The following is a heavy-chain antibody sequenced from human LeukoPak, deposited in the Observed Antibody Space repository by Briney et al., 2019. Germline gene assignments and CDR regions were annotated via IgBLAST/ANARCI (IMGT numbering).Heavy chain of an antibody. CDR1: GFAISYNY. D-gene: IGHD3-10*01. V-gene: IGHV3-53*01. J-gene: IGHJ4*02. CDR3: ARVWFGYFFQ. Sequence: GGSLRLSCVASGFAISYNYVGWVRQAPGKGLEWVSVIQTGGTTHYADYVKGRFTISKDNSNNTVYLQMNSVRVEDTAVYYCARVWFGYFFQWGQGALVTVSS. CDR2: IQTGGTT.